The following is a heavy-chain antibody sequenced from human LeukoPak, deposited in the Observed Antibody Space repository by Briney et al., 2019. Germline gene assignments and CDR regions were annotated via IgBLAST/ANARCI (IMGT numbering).Heavy chain of an antibody. Sequence: PGGSLRLSCAASGFTFDDYAMHWVRQAPGKGLEWVSGISWNSGSIGYADSVKGRFTISRDNAKNSLYLQMNSLRAEDTALYYCAEGHSGWYSGWGQGTLVTVSS. D-gene: IGHD6-19*01. CDR2: ISWNSGSI. V-gene: IGHV3-9*01. CDR3: AEGHSGWYSG. J-gene: IGHJ4*02. CDR1: GFTFDDYA.